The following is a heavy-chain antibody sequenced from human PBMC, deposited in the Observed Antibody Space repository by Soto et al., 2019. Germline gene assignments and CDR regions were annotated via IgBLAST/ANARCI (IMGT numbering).Heavy chain of an antibody. V-gene: IGHV1-69*01. CDR1: GGTFSSYA. D-gene: IGHD3-22*01. J-gene: IGHJ6*02. Sequence: QVQLVQSGAGVKKPGSSVKVSCKASGGTFSSYAISWVRQAPGQGLEWMGGIIPIFGTANYAQKFQGRVTITADEATSTAYMELSSLRSEDTAVYYCAKYYYDSSGYYSDYYYGMDVWGHGTTVTVSS. CDR3: AKYYYDSSGYYSDYYYGMDV. CDR2: IIPIFGTA.